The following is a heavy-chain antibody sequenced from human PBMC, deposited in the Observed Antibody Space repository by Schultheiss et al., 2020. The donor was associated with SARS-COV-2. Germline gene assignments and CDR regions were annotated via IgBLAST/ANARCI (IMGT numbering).Heavy chain of an antibody. D-gene: IGHD6-13*01. Sequence: GGSLRLSCAASGFTFSSYGMHWVRQAPGKGLEWVAVISYDGSNKYYADSVKGRFTISRDNSKNTLYLQMNSLRAEDTAVYYCARESSSSWSIVYYYYGMDVWGQGTTVTVSS. CDR1: GFTFSSYG. V-gene: IGHV3-30*03. CDR2: ISYDGSNK. CDR3: ARESSSSWSIVYYYYGMDV. J-gene: IGHJ6*02.